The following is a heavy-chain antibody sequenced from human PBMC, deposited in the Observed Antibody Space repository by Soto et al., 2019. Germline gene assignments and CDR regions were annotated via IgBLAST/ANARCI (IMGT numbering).Heavy chain of an antibody. CDR2: NITIFGTP. CDR1: GGTFSSYT. CDR3: STRGNYYAFDI. Sequence: QVQLVQSGAEVKKPGSSVKVSCKASGGTFSSYTISWVRQAPGQGLEWVGDNITIFGTPNYALKFQGRVTIIADELTSTAYMELNSLRSEDTAVYYCSTRGNYYAFDIWGQGRIVTVS. D-gene: IGHD3-10*01. J-gene: IGHJ3*02. V-gene: IGHV1-69*01.